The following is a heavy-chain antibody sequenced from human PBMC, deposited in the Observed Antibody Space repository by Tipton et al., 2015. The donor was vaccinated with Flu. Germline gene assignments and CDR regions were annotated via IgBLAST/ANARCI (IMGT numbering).Heavy chain of an antibody. V-gene: IGHV4-4*07. CDR3: ARGMASGATYFDY. J-gene: IGHJ4*02. CDR1: GGSISNYY. Sequence: LRLSCTVAGGSISNYYWSWVRQPAGKRLQWIGRVHTSGNTHYDPSFESRVTISPDTSKSQFSLKLRSVTAADTAVYFCARGMASGATYFDYWGPGTLVTVSS. CDR2: VHTSGNT. D-gene: IGHD6-19*01.